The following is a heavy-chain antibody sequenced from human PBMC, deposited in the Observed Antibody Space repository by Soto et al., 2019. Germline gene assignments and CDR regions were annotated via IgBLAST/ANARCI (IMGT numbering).Heavy chain of an antibody. J-gene: IGHJ3*02. Sequence: QVQLVQSGAEVKKPGASVKVSCKASGYTFTSNGISWVRQAPGQGLEWMGWISADKGNTNCAQKLQGRVTMTRDTSTSTVYMELRSLRSEDTAMYYCARDRAHGFDIWGQGTMVTVSS. CDR1: GYTFTSNG. CDR3: ARDRAHGFDI. CDR2: ISADKGNT. V-gene: IGHV1-18*01.